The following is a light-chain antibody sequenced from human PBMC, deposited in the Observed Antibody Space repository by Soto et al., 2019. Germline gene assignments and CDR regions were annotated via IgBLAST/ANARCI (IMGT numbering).Light chain of an antibody. V-gene: IGLV2-14*01. CDR1: SSDVGGYNF. CDR2: DVS. Sequence: QSALTQPASVSGSPGQSITISCTGTSSDVGGYNFVSWYQQHPGKAPKLIIYDVSNRPSGVSYRFSGSKSGNTASLTISGFQAEDEADYYCSSYTGRCTHFFGPGTKLTVL. CDR3: SSYTGRCTHF. J-gene: IGLJ1*01.